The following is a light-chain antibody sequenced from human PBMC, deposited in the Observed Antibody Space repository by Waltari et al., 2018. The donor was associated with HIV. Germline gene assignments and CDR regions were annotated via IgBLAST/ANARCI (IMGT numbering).Light chain of an antibody. CDR3: SSYGDSLRVL. J-gene: IGLJ3*02. CDR1: SSDIGAYDS. V-gene: IGLV2-8*01. Sequence: QSALTQPPSASGSLGQSVTISCTGSSSDIGAYDSVSWFQQHPRSAPKLLLYEVTRRPSTVSDRFAGSRSGSTAFLTVAGLQPADEATYFCSSYGDSLRVLFGGGTNVTVL. CDR2: EVT.